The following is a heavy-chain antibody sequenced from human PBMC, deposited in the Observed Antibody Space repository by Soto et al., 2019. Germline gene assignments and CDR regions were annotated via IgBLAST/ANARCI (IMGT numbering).Heavy chain of an antibody. D-gene: IGHD7-27*01. CDR3: GREELTGAFT. CDR1: GGSMSSSGHF. Sequence: QVQLQESGPGLVKPSQTLSLTCTVSGGSMSSSGHFWTWIRQFPGMGLEWIGYIARRGSTKYNPSLKGRVTISSAMAEKQFSLKLDSVTAADTAVYYCGREELTGAFTWGQGTLVTVSS. J-gene: IGHJ5*02. V-gene: IGHV4-31*03. CDR2: IARRGST.